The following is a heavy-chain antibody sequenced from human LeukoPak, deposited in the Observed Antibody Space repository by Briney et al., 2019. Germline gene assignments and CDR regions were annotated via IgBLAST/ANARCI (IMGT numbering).Heavy chain of an antibody. Sequence: PGGSLTLSCSASGFTFSSYAMHWVRQAPAKGLEGVAVISYDGSNKYYADSVKGRFTISRDNSKNTLYLQMNSLRAEDTAVYYCAREVYYYDSSGYYPTYYFDYWGQGTLVTVSS. J-gene: IGHJ4*02. D-gene: IGHD3-22*01. CDR2: ISYDGSNK. CDR3: AREVYYYDSSGYYPTYYFDY. V-gene: IGHV3-30-3*01. CDR1: GFTFSSYA.